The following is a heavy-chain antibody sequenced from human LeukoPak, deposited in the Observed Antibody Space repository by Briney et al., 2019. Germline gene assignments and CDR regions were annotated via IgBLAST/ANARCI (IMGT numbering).Heavy chain of an antibody. D-gene: IGHD3-3*01. Sequence: SETLSLTCTVSGDSISSSGYYWSWIRQPPGKGLEWIGYIYYSGSTYYNPSLKSRVTISVDTSKNQFSLKLSSVTAADTAVYYCARGFDFGVRWGQGTLVTVSS. CDR1: GDSISSSGYY. V-gene: IGHV4-30-4*01. CDR3: ARGFDFGVR. J-gene: IGHJ4*02. CDR2: IYYSGST.